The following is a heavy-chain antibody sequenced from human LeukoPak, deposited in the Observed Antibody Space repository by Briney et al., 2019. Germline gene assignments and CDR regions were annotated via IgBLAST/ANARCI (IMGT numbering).Heavy chain of an antibody. CDR1: GFTFDDYT. CDR3: AKDAELDY. CDR2: ISWNGDIT. V-gene: IGHV3-43*01. J-gene: IGHJ4*02. Sequence: GGSLRLSCAASGFTFDDYTMHWVRQAPGKGLEWVSLISWNGDITYYADSVQGRFTISRDNNKNSLYLQMNRLRAVDTALYYCAKDAELDYWGQGTLVTVST.